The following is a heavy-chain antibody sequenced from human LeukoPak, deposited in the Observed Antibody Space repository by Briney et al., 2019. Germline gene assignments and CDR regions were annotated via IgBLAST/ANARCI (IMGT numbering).Heavy chain of an antibody. V-gene: IGHV4-39*01. CDR3: ARPSGGATNFDY. D-gene: IGHD1-26*01. CDR1: GGSISSSSYY. Sequence: NPSETLSLTCTVSGGSISSSSYYWGWIRQPPGKGLEWIGSIYYSGSTYYNPSLKSRVSISVDTSKNQFSLKLSSVTAADTAVYYCARPSGGATNFDYWGQGTLVTVSS. CDR2: IYYSGST. J-gene: IGHJ4*02.